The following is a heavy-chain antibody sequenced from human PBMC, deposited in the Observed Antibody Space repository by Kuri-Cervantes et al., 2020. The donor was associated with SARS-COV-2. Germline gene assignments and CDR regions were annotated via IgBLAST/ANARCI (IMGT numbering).Heavy chain of an antibody. CDR2: ISWDGGST. CDR3: AKADYYYYYYMDV. V-gene: IGHV3-43*01. Sequence: GESLKISCAASGFTFDDYTMHWVRQAPGKGLEWVSLISWDGGSTYYADSVKGRFTISRDNSKNSLYLQMNSLRTEDTALYYCAKADYYYYYYMDVWGKGTTVTVYS. CDR1: GFTFDDYT. J-gene: IGHJ6*03.